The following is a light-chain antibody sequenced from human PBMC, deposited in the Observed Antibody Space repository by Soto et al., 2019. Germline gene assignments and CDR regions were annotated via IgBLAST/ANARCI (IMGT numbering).Light chain of an antibody. J-gene: IGKJ2*01. CDR2: SAS. CDR3: QQSHSFPRT. V-gene: IGKV1-39*01. CDR1: QSIVKY. Sequence: DIQMTQSPSSLTASVGDRVTITCRASQSIVKYLNWYQQRPGKGPELLIYSASILQSGVPSRFSGDGSGTDFTLTISSLQAEDFATYYCQQSHSFPRTFGQGTKLEIK.